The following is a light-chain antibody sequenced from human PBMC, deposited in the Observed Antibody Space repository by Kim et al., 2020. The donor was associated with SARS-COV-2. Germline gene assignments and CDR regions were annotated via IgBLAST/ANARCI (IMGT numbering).Light chain of an antibody. CDR1: SSDIGGYKS. CDR3: SSYTAASTWV. Sequence: QSITISCIGSSSDIGGYKSVSWYQQHPGKPPKLMISDVTKRPSGVSNRFSGSKSRNTASLTISGLQADDEADYYCSSYTAASTWVFGGGTKVTVL. CDR2: DVT. V-gene: IGLV2-14*03. J-gene: IGLJ2*01.